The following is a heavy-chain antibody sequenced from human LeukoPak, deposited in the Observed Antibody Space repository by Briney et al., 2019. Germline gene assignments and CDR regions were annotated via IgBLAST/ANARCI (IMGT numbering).Heavy chain of an antibody. D-gene: IGHD4-17*01. CDR1: GGSISSYY. CDR3: ARGLNRNDYGDYGY. V-gene: IGHV4-59*01. CDR2: IYHTGST. Sequence: SETLSLTCTVSGGSISSYYWSWIRQPPGKGLEWIGYIYHTGSTSYNPSLKGRVTISVDTSKNQFSLKLSSVTAADTAVYYCARGLNRNDYGDYGYWGQGTLVTVSS. J-gene: IGHJ4*02.